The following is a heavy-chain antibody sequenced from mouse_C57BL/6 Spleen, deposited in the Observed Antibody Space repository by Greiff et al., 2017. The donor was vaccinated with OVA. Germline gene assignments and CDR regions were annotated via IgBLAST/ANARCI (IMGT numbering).Heavy chain of an antibody. V-gene: IGHV1-26*01. CDR3: ARYGTVPFDY. Sequence: EVQLQQSGPELVKPGASVKISCKASGYTFTDYYMNWVKQSHGKSLEWIGDINPNNGGTSYNQKFKGKATLTVDKSSSTAYMELRSLTSEDSAVYYCARYGTVPFDYWGQGTTLTVSS. D-gene: IGHD4-1*01. CDR1: GYTFTDYY. CDR2: INPNNGGT. J-gene: IGHJ2*01.